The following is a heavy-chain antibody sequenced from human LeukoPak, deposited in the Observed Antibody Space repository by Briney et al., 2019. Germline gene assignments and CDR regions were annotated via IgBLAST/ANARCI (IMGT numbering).Heavy chain of an antibody. Sequence: PGGSQRLSCVASGFTFSSYAMSWVRQAPGKGLEWVSAISGSGGSTYYADSVKSRVTISRDNYKITLYLQMNSLRAEDTAVYYCAKGSNGVVVYWFDPWGQGTLVTVSS. D-gene: IGHD2-15*01. CDR1: GFTFSSYA. J-gene: IGHJ5*02. V-gene: IGHV3-23*01. CDR3: AKGSNGVVVYWFDP. CDR2: ISGSGGST.